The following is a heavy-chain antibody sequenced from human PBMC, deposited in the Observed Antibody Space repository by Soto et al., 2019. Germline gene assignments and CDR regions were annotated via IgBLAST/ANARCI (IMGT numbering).Heavy chain of an antibody. CDR2: VYSSGST. J-gene: IGHJ5*02. CDR3: AKHDETPTHRGWRWFDP. Sequence: XTLSLPCTVSGXSVSSSAYYWGWIRQPPGKGREWVSSVYSSGSTYYNTSLNSRVNMSVNTSMDEFSLKVSSVTPAQMSVYYWAKHDETPTHRGWRWFDPWGRGTLVTSP. CDR1: GXSVSSSAYY. V-gene: IGHV4-39*01. D-gene: IGHD2-15*01.